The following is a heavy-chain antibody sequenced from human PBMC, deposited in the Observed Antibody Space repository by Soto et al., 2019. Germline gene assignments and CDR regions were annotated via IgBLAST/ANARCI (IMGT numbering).Heavy chain of an antibody. CDR1: GYTFTSYG. CDR3: ARPSVIGGSYFDE. V-gene: IGHV1-18*04. J-gene: IGHJ4*02. CDR2: ISAYNGNT. D-gene: IGHD1-26*01. Sequence: ASVKFSCQASGYTFTSYGISWVRQAPGQGLEWMGWISAYNGNTNYAQKLQGRVTMTTDTSTSTAYMELRSLRSDDTAVYYCARPSVIGGSYFDEWGQGTLVTVFS.